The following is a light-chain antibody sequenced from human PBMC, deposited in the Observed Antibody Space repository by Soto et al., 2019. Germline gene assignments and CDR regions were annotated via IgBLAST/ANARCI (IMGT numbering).Light chain of an antibody. CDR3: QVWDSGSDHVV. V-gene: IGLV3-21*04. CDR2: YDR. Sequence: SYELTQSPSVSVAPGKTARITCGESDIGRKRVHWYQQKPGQAPVLVIYYDRHRPSGIPERFSGSNSGNTATLTISRVEAGDEADYYCQVWDSGSDHVVFGGGTKLTVL. J-gene: IGLJ2*01. CDR1: DIGRKR.